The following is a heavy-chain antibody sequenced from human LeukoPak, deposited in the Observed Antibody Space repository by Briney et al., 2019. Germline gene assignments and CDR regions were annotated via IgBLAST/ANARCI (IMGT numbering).Heavy chain of an antibody. D-gene: IGHD3-10*01. CDR1: GYTFTGYY. Sequence: ASVKVSCKASGYTFTGYYMHWVRQAPGQGLEWMGWINPNSGGTNYAQKFQGRVTMTRDTSISTAYMELSRLRSDDTAVYYCARVITMVRGVTRPNLGYWGQGTLVTVSS. CDR3: ARVITMVRGVTRPNLGY. V-gene: IGHV1-2*02. J-gene: IGHJ4*02. CDR2: INPNSGGT.